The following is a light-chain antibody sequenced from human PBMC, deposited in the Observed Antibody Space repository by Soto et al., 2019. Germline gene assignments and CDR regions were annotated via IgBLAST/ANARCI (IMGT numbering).Light chain of an antibody. Sequence: DIQMTQSRSTLSGSVGYRFTITCRASQTISSWLAWYQQKQGKAPKLMIYKASTLKSGVPSRFSGSGYGTEVNLTISSLQTDDFATYYCQHYNSYPPTFGQGTKVDIK. J-gene: IGKJ1*01. CDR3: QHYNSYPPT. CDR1: QTISSW. CDR2: KAS. V-gene: IGKV1-5*03.